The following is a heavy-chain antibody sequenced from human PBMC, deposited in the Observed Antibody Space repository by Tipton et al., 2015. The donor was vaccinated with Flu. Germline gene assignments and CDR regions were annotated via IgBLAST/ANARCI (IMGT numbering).Heavy chain of an antibody. CDR3: ARHYRGEYYALSTGYFSLDY. Sequence: GSLRLSCAASGFTFSRFSLNWVRQAPGKGLEWVSSISSSGTYIYYADSVKGRFTISRDNAKNSLYLQMNSLRAEDTAVYYCARHYRGEYYALSTGYFSLDYWGQGSLVTISS. D-gene: IGHD3-9*01. CDR1: GFTFSRFS. V-gene: IGHV3-21*01. CDR2: ISSSGTYI. J-gene: IGHJ4*02.